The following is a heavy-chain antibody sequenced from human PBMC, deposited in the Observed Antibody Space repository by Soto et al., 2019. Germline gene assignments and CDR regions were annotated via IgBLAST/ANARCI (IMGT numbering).Heavy chain of an antibody. Sequence: QVQLVQSGAEXXXXXXXXXVSXXASXXXFXXXGXSXVRQAPGQGLEWMGWISAYNGNTNYAQKLQGRVTMTTDTSTSTAYMELRSLRSDDTAXXYCAXDXGVXGELYYWGQGILVTVSS. CDR2: ISAYNGNT. J-gene: IGHJ4*02. CDR1: XXXFXXXG. CDR3: AXDXGVXGELYY. D-gene: IGHD3-16*01. V-gene: IGHV1-18*01.